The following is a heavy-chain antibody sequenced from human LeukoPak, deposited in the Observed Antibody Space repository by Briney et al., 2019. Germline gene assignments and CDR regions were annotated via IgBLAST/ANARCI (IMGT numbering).Heavy chain of an antibody. CDR3: AKDEVKYYGSGSYSQLDF. CDR1: GFTFSSYG. D-gene: IGHD3-10*01. J-gene: IGHJ4*02. CDR2: ISYDGSNK. V-gene: IGHV3-30*18. Sequence: GGSLRLSCPASGFTFSSYGMHWVRQAPGKGLEGVAIISYDGSNKYYADSVKGRFTISRDNSKNTLYLQMNSLRAEDTAVYYCAKDEVKYYGSGSYSQLDFWGQGTLVTVSS.